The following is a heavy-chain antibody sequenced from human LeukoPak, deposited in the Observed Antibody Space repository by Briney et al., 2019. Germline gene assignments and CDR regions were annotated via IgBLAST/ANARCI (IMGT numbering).Heavy chain of an antibody. CDR1: GFTFSSYW. CDR3: ARDQYYYDSSGYSDY. V-gene: IGHV3-7*01. Sequence: PGGSLRLSCAASGFTFSSYWMNWVRQAPGKGLEWVANIKEDGSEKYYVDSVKGRFTISRDNAKNSLYLQMNSLRAEDTAVYYCARDQYYYDSSGYSDYWGQGTLVTVSS. D-gene: IGHD3-22*01. J-gene: IGHJ4*02. CDR2: IKEDGSEK.